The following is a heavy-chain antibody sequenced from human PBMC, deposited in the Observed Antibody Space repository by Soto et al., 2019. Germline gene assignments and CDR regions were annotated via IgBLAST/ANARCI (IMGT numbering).Heavy chain of an antibody. CDR3: ARSRVRWRDDY. Sequence: ASVKVSCSASGYTFTSCYIHWVRQAPGQGLEWMGIINPSGGSTSYAQKFQDRVTMTRDTSTSTVYMELSSLRSEDTAMYYCARSRVRWRDDYWGQGTQVTVSS. J-gene: IGHJ4*02. CDR1: GYTFTSCY. CDR2: INPSGGST. V-gene: IGHV1-46*01. D-gene: IGHD6-13*01.